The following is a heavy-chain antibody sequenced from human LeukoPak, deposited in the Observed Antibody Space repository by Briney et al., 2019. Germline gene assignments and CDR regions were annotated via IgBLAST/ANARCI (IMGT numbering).Heavy chain of an antibody. CDR1: GFTFNSYS. CDR2: IYTGGST. D-gene: IGHD3-22*01. CDR3: ARDLGRYHSNQVPLDAFDI. J-gene: IGHJ3*02. V-gene: IGHV3-53*01. Sequence: GGSLRLSCAASGFTFNSYSMNWVRQAPGRGLEWVSVIYTGGSTYYADSVKGRFTISRDNSKNTLYLQMNSLRAEDTAVYYCARDLGRYHSNQVPLDAFDIWGQGTMVTVPS.